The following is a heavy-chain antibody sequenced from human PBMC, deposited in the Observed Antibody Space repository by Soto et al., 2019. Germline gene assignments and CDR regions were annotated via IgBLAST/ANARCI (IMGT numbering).Heavy chain of an antibody. J-gene: IGHJ4*02. V-gene: IGHV4-31*03. CDR1: GGSISSGGYY. D-gene: IGHD2-15*01. CDR2: IYYSGST. CDR3: ARNPSGGSWGLGTFDY. Sequence: SETLSLTCTVSGGSISSGGYYWSWIRQHPGKGLEWIGYIYYSGSTYYNPSLKSRVTISVDTSKNQFSLKLSSVTAADTAVYYCARNPSGGSWGLGTFDYWGQGPLVTVST.